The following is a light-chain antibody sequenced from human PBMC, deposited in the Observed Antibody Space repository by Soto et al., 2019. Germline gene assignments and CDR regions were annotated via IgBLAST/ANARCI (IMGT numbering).Light chain of an antibody. V-gene: IGKV1-9*01. CDR3: QQYYRSSIT. CDR1: QGISNY. Sequence: IQLTQSPSAVSASVGDRVTITCRASQGISNYLAWYQQKPGKAPKLLIYIASTLQGGVPSGFSGSGSGTDFSLTISSLQPEDVATYYCQQYYRSSITFGQGTRL. J-gene: IGKJ5*01. CDR2: IAS.